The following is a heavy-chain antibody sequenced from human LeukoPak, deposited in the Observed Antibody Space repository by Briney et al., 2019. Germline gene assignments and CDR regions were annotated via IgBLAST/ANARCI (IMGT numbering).Heavy chain of an antibody. CDR1: GYTFTGYY. J-gene: IGHJ4*02. Sequence: ASGKVSCKASGYTFTGYYMHWVRQAPGQGLEWMGWINPNSGGTNYAQKFQGRVTMTRDTSISTAYMELSRLRSDDTAVYYCARDFWEALGVLWFGSMGDYWGQGTLVTVSS. D-gene: IGHD3-10*01. V-gene: IGHV1-2*02. CDR2: INPNSGGT. CDR3: ARDFWEALGVLWFGSMGDY.